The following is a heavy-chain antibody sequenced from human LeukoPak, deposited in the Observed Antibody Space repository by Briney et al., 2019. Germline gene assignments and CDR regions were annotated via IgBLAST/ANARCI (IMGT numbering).Heavy chain of an antibody. V-gene: IGHV3-72*01. J-gene: IGHJ3*02. CDR1: GFTFSDYI. CDR3: TRDGGDSTKTAFDM. D-gene: IGHD2/OR15-2a*01. CDR2: IRRGTNNYTT. Sequence: GGSLRLSCAASGFTFSDYILDSVRQAPGKGLEWVGRIRRGTNNYTTEYAASVKGRFIISRDDSKNSLYLHMNSLKTEDTAVHHCTRDGGDSTKTAFDMWGQGTMVTVSS.